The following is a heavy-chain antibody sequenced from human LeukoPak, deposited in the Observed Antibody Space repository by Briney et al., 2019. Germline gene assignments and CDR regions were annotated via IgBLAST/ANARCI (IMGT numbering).Heavy chain of an antibody. V-gene: IGHV3-7*04. D-gene: IGHD6-13*01. J-gene: IGHJ3*02. Sequence: GGSLRLSCAASRFTFSDYYMTWVRQAPGRGLEWVANIKEDGSEKNYVDSVKGRFTISRDNAKNSLYLQMNSLRAEDTAVYYCARGYSSSWYWGTDAFDIWGQGTMVTVSS. CDR1: RFTFSDYY. CDR2: IKEDGSEK. CDR3: ARGYSSSWYWGTDAFDI.